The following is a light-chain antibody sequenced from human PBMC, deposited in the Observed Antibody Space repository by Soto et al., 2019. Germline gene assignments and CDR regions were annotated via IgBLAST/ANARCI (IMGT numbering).Light chain of an antibody. CDR3: QHYNSYSEA. J-gene: IGKJ1*01. CDR2: DAS. Sequence: AIQLTLYPSSMSASVEDSVTITCRASQGIRSALAWYQQTPGRAPKLLIYDASTLESGVPSRFSGSRSGTEFTLAISSLQPDDFATYYCQHYNSYSEAFGQGTKVDIK. CDR1: QGIRSA. V-gene: IGKV1-13*02.